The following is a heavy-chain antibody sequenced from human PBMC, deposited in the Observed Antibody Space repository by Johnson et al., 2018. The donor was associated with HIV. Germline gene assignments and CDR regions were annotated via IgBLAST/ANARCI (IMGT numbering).Heavy chain of an antibody. CDR1: GFTFDDYG. CDR3: ARDYDLAARPVAFDI. D-gene: IGHD6-6*01. V-gene: IGHV3-20*04. CDR2: INWNGGST. J-gene: IGHJ3*02. Sequence: VQLVESGRGVVRPGGSLRLSCAASGFTFDDYGMSWVRQAPGKGLEWVSGINWNGGSTYYADSVKGRFTISRDNSKNTLYLQMNSLRAEDTAVYYCARDYDLAARPVAFDIWGQGTMVTVSS.